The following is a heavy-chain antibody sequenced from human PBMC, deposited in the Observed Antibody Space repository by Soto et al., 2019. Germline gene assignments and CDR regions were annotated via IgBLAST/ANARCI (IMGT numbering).Heavy chain of an antibody. CDR1: GYTFISYH. V-gene: IGHV1-46*03. D-gene: IGHD6-19*01. J-gene: IGHJ4*02. CDR2: INPSSGST. CDR3: ARASVSGRRFDY. Sequence: ASVKVSCKASGYTFISYHMYWVRQAPGQGLEWMGIINPSSGSTNYAQKFQGRVTLTRDTSTSTVYMELSSLTSEDTAIYYCARASVSGRRFDYWGEGTLVTVSS.